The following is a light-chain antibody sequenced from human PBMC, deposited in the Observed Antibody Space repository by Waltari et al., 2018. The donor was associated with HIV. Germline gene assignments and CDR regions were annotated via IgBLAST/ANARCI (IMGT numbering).Light chain of an antibody. CDR3: CAYAGSSAYV. CDR2: DVN. Sequence: QPALTQPAPVSGSPAQSTTISCTGTNSDVGGYNYSPWYQQHPGKAPKLMIYDVNERPSGVSNRFSGSKSGNTASLTISGLQAEDEADYYCCAYAGSSAYVFGVGTKVIVL. V-gene: IGLV2-23*02. J-gene: IGLJ1*01. CDR1: NSDVGGYNY.